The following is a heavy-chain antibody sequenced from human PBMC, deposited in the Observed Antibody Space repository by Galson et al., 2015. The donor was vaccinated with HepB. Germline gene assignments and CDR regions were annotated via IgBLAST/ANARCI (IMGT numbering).Heavy chain of an antibody. V-gene: IGHV3-53*01. CDR1: GFTVSRNY. D-gene: IGHD6-13*01. CDR2: IYGSDTT. J-gene: IGHJ4*02. CDR3: AAGQRYSNN. Sequence: SLRLSCAASGFTVSRNYMNWVRQAPGKGLEWVSFIYGSDTTFYADSVKGRFTISRDNSKNTLYLQMNSLTSADTAVYYCAAGQRYSNNWGQGTLVTVSS.